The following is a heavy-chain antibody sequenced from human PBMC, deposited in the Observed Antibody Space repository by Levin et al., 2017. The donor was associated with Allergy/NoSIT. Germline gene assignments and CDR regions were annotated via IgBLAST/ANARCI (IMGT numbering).Heavy chain of an antibody. CDR1: GFTFSSYW. Sequence: GESLKISCAASGFTFSSYWMHWVRQAPGKGLVWVSRINSDGSSTSYADSVKGRFTISRDNAKNTLYLQMNSLRAEDTAVYYCAREDYQWLVRDWGQGTLVTVSS. CDR2: INSDGSST. V-gene: IGHV3-74*01. J-gene: IGHJ4*02. D-gene: IGHD6-19*01. CDR3: AREDYQWLVRD.